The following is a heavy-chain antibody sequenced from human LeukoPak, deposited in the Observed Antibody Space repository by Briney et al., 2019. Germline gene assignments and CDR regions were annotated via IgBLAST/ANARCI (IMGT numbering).Heavy chain of an antibody. J-gene: IGHJ6*02. CDR1: GGSISSSSYY. Sequence: PSETLSLTCTVSGGSISSSSYYWGWIRQPPGKGLEWVGSIYYSGSTYYNPSLKSRVTISVDTSKNQFSLKLSSVTAADTAVYYCARLNGDCSGGSCYYYGMDVWGQGTTVTVSS. V-gene: IGHV4-39*01. D-gene: IGHD2-15*01. CDR3: ARLNGDCSGGSCYYYGMDV. CDR2: IYYSGST.